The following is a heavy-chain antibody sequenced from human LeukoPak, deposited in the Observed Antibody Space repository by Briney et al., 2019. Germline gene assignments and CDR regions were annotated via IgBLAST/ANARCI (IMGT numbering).Heavy chain of an antibody. J-gene: IGHJ4*02. Sequence: GGSLRLSCAASGFTFSSYAMSWVRQAPGKGLEYVSAISSNGGSTYYADSVKGRFTISRDNSKNTLYLQMSSLRAEDTAVYYCVKAPRYSGYDYWGQGTLVTVSS. CDR3: VKAPRYSGYDY. V-gene: IGHV3-64D*06. D-gene: IGHD5-12*01. CDR2: ISSNGGST. CDR1: GFTFSSYA.